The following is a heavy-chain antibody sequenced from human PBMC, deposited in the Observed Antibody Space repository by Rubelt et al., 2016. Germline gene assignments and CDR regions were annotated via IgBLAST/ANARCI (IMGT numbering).Heavy chain of an antibody. J-gene: IGHJ5*02. V-gene: IGHV1-3*01. D-gene: IGHD1-14*01. Sequence: SVKVSCKASGYTFTSYAMHWVRQAPGQRLEWMGWINAGNGNTKYSQKFQGRVTITRDTSASTAYMELSSLRSEDTAVYYCARVDRATNWFDPWGQGTLVTVSS. CDR3: ARVDRATNWFDP. CDR2: INAGNGNT. CDR1: GYTFTSYA.